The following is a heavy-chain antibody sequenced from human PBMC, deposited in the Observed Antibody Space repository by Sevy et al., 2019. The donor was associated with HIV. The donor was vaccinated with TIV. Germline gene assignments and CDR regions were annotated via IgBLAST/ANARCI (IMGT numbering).Heavy chain of an antibody. CDR2: IYYSGST. Sequence: SETLSLTCTVSGGSISSYYWSWIRQPPGKGLEWIGYIYYSGSTNYNPSLKSRVTISVDTSKNQFSLKLSSVTVAETAVYYCARVYGNYDDSSGYVDWFDPWGQGTLVTVSS. J-gene: IGHJ5*02. V-gene: IGHV4-59*01. CDR3: ARVYGNYDDSSGYVDWFDP. CDR1: GGSISSYY. D-gene: IGHD3-22*01.